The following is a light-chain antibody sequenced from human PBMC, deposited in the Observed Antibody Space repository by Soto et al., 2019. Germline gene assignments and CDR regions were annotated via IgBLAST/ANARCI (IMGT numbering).Light chain of an antibody. CDR3: HQRTNWPPLT. J-gene: IGKJ4*01. CDR2: DAS. V-gene: IGKV3-11*01. Sequence: EIVLTQSPATLSLSPGERATLSCRASQSVGTYLAWYQQKPGQAPRLLIYDASIRATGIPPRFSGSGSGTDFPLTISSIEPEDFAVYYCHQRTNWPPLTFGGVTKVEIK. CDR1: QSVGTY.